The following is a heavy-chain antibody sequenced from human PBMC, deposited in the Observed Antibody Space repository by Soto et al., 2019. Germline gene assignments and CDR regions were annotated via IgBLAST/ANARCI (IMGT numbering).Heavy chain of an antibody. CDR1: GFPFSSYA. Sequence: SLRLSCAASGFPFSSYAMSWVRQAPGKGLEWVSAISGSGGSTYYADSVKGRFTISRDNSKNTLYLQMNSLRAEDTAVYYCAKDILRGNDIMTCYYMNSFDYWGQGTLVTVSS. CDR3: AKDILRGNDIMTCYYMNSFDY. D-gene: IGHD3-9*01. J-gene: IGHJ4*02. V-gene: IGHV3-23*01. CDR2: ISGSGGST.